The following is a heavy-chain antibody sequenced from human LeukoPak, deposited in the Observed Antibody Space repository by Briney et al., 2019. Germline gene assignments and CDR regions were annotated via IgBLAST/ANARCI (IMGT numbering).Heavy chain of an antibody. V-gene: IGHV4-34*01. CDR1: GGSFSGYY. Sequence: PSETLSLTCAVYGGSFSGYYWSWIRQPPGKGLEWIGEINHSGSTSYNPSFKSRVTISVDTSKNQFSLKLSSVTAADTAVYYCARGPRRVPYFDYWGQRTLVTVSS. CDR2: INHSGST. CDR3: ARGPRRVPYFDY. J-gene: IGHJ4*02.